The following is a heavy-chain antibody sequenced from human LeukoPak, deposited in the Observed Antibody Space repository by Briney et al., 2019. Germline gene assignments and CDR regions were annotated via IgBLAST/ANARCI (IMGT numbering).Heavy chain of an antibody. CDR3: ARYGDIPPLLGFDP. Sequence: SETLSLTCTVSGGSISSYYWSWIRQPPGKGLEWIGYIYTSGSTNYNPSLKSRVTISVDTSKNQFSLKLSSVTAADTAVYYCARYGDIPPLLGFDPWGQGTLVTVSS. J-gene: IGHJ5*02. CDR1: GGSISSYY. CDR2: IYTSGST. D-gene: IGHD2-2*02. V-gene: IGHV4-4*09.